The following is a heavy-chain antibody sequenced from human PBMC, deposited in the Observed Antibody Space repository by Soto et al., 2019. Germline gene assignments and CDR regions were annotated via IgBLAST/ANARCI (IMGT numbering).Heavy chain of an antibody. Sequence: GESLKISCKGSGYSFTSYWISWVRQMPGKGLEWMGRIDPSDSYTNYSPSFQGHVTISADKSISTAYLQWSSLKASDTAMYYCARPGGYCSGGSCYSSGGSYYGMDVWGQGTTVTVSS. CDR3: ARPGGYCSGGSCYSSGGSYYGMDV. D-gene: IGHD2-15*01. V-gene: IGHV5-10-1*01. J-gene: IGHJ6*02. CDR2: IDPSDSYT. CDR1: GYSFTSYW.